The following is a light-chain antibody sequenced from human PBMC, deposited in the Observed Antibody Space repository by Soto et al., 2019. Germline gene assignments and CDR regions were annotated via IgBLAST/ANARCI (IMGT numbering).Light chain of an antibody. J-gene: IGLJ1*01. V-gene: IGLV2-23*01. Sequence: QSALTQPASVSGSPGQSITISCTGTTSDVGTYNFVSWYQHHPGKAPKLMVYEGSKWPSGISNRFSGSKSGNTASLTISGLQAEDEADYYCCSYAGSSSYVFGTGTKLTVL. CDR1: TSDVGTYNF. CDR3: CSYAGSSSYV. CDR2: EGS.